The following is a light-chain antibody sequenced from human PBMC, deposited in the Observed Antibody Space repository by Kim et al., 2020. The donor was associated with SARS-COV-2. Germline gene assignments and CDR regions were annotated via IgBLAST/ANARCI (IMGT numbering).Light chain of an antibody. Sequence: GQRVSITSSGGSSNIGNKLLCWYKRLLGTAPKLLIYDSNERPSGISARFSGSKSGTSATLTITGLQTGDEADYYCAAWDSSLRDYVFGTGTKVTVL. V-gene: IGLV1-51*01. CDR2: DSN. J-gene: IGLJ1*01. CDR1: SSNIGNKL. CDR3: AAWDSSLRDYV.